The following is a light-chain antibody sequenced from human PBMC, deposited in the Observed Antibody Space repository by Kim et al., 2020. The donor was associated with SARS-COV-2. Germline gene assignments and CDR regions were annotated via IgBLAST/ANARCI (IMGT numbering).Light chain of an antibody. J-gene: IGKJ2*01. V-gene: IGKV1-5*01. Sequence: ASVGDRVTITCRASQSISSWLAWYQQKPGKAPKLLIYDASSLESGVPSRFSGSGSGTEFTLTISSLQPDGFATYYCQQYNSYPYTFGQGTKLEI. CDR1: QSISSW. CDR2: DAS. CDR3: QQYNSYPYT.